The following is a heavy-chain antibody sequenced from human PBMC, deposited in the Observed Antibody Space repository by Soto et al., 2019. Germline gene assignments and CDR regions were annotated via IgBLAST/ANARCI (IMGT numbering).Heavy chain of an antibody. CDR3: ARDGHYYGSGSHPYYYGMDV. J-gene: IGHJ6*02. V-gene: IGHV1-69*13. Sequence: SVKVSCKASGGTFSSYAISWVRQAPGQGLEWMGGIIPIFGTANYAQKFQGRVTITADESTSTAYMELSSLRSEDTAVYYCARDGHYYGSGSHPYYYGMDVWGQGTTVTVSS. CDR2: IIPIFGTA. CDR1: GGTFSSYA. D-gene: IGHD3-10*01.